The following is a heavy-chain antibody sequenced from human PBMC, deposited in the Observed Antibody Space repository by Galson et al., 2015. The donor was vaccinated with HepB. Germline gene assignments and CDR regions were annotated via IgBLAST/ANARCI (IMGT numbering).Heavy chain of an antibody. CDR3: AKEETRWLQSSFDY. D-gene: IGHD5-24*01. Sequence: SLRLSCAASGFTFDDYAMHWVRQAPGKGLEWVSGISWNSGSIGYADSVKGRFTISRDNAKNSLYLQMNSLRAEDTALYYCAKEETRWLQSSFDYWGRGTLVTVSS. V-gene: IGHV3-9*01. CDR2: ISWNSGSI. J-gene: IGHJ4*02. CDR1: GFTFDDYA.